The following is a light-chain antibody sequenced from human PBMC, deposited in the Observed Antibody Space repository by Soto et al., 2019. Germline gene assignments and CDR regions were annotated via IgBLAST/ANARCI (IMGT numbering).Light chain of an antibody. CDR3: SSYTSSGTLYV. CDR1: SSDVGGYNY. V-gene: IGLV2-14*01. J-gene: IGLJ1*01. CDR2: DVS. Sequence: QSALTQPASVSGSPGQSITISCTGTSSDVGGYNYVSWYQQPPGKAPKLMIYDVSNRPSGVSNRFSGSKSGNTASLTISGLQAEDEAEYYCSSYTSSGTLYVFGTGTKLTVL.